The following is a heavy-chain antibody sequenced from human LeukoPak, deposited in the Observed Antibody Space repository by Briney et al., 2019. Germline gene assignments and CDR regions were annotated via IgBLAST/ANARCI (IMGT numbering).Heavy chain of an antibody. D-gene: IGHD4-11*01. CDR3: ARVDYNKWFDP. V-gene: IGHV3-66*01. CDR1: GFTVRRNY. Sequence: PGGSLRLSCVASGFTVRRNYMNWVRQAPGKGLEWVSIIYSDGNTYYADSVKGRFTISRDISKNTLYLQMNSLRAEDTAVYYCARVDYNKWFDPWGQGTLVTVSS. CDR2: IYSDGNT. J-gene: IGHJ5*02.